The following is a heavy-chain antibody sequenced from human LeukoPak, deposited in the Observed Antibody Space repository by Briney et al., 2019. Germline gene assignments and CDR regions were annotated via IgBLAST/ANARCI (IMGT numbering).Heavy chain of an antibody. D-gene: IGHD3-16*01. CDR3: AGYYVTSYYYYATDV. V-gene: IGHV3-23*01. Sequence: GSLRLSCAASGFTFSSYVMNWVRQAPGKGLEWVSTISGSGGSTYYADSVKGRFTISGDNSKNTLYLQMNSLRAEDTAVYYCAGYYVTSYYYYATDVWGQGTTVTVSS. J-gene: IGHJ6*02. CDR1: GFTFSSYV. CDR2: ISGSGGST.